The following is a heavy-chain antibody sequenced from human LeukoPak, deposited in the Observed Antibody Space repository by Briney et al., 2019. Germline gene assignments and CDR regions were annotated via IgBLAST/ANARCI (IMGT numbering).Heavy chain of an antibody. CDR2: INPNSGGT. D-gene: IGHD6-13*01. V-gene: IGHV1-2*02. Sequence: ASVKVSCKASGYTFTGYYMHWVRQAPGQGLEWMGWINPNSGGTNYAQKFQGRVTMTRDTSISTAYMELSRLRSADTAVYYCARRLSSPRNWFDPWDQGTLVTVSS. J-gene: IGHJ5*02. CDR3: ARRLSSPRNWFDP. CDR1: GYTFTGYY.